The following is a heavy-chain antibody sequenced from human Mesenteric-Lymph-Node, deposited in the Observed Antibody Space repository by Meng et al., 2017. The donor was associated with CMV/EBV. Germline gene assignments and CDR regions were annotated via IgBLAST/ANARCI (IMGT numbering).Heavy chain of an antibody. J-gene: IGHJ4*02. Sequence: SETLSLTCTVSGGSVSSASNYWSWIRQPPGKGLEWIGYISYGGSTNYNPSLKSRVTISLDTSKNQFSLKLSSVTAADTAMYYCGRETYYYDSSGYKDHWGQGTLVTVSS. D-gene: IGHD3-22*01. CDR3: GRETYYYDSSGYKDH. V-gene: IGHV4-61*01. CDR2: ISYGGST. CDR1: GGSVSSASNY.